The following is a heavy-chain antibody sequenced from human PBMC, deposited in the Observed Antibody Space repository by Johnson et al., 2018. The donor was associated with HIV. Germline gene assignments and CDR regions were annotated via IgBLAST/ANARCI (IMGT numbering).Heavy chain of an antibody. J-gene: IGHJ3*02. Sequence: VQLVESGGGVVRPGGSLRLSCAASGFSFDNNGMTWVRQAPGKGLEWVSVIYSGGSKYYDDSLKGRFTISKDNPKDTRYMEMNNLRLEDTAVYYCARGAAVSGTLVDPFDIWGRGTMVTVSS. CDR1: GFSFDNNG. CDR3: ARGAAVSGTLVDPFDI. D-gene: IGHD1-26*01. V-gene: IGHV3-66*01. CDR2: IYSGGSK.